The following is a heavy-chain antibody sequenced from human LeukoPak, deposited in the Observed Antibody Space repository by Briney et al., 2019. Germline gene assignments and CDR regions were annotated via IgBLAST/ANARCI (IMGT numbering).Heavy chain of an antibody. CDR2: IWYDGSNK. D-gene: IGHD6-13*01. J-gene: IGHJ4*02. CDR3: ARDLSRGGSSWYFDY. CDR1: GFTFSSYG. Sequence: GGSLRLSCAASGFTFSSYGMHWVRQAPGKGLEWVAVIWYDGSNKYYADSVKGRFTISRDNSKNTLYLQMNGLRAEDTAVYYCARDLSRGGSSWYFDYWGQGTLVTVSS. V-gene: IGHV3-33*01.